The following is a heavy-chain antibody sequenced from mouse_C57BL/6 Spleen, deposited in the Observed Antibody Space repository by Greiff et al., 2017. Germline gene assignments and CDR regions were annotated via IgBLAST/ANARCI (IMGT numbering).Heavy chain of an antibody. CDR1: GYSITSGYY. D-gene: IGHD2-1*01. V-gene: IGHV3-6*01. Sequence: EVQLVESGPGLVKPSQSLSLTCSVTGYSITSGYYWNWIRQFPGNKLEWMGYISYDGSNNYNPSLKNRISITRATSKNQFFLKLSSVTTEDTATYYCARGGYGNYAYWYFDVWGTGTTVTVSS. CDR3: ARGGYGNYAYWYFDV. J-gene: IGHJ1*03. CDR2: ISYDGSN.